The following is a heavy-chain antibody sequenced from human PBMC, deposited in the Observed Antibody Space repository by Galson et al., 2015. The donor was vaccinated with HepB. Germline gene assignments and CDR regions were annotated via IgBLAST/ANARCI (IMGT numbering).Heavy chain of an antibody. V-gene: IGHV3-30-3*01. J-gene: IGHJ4*02. D-gene: IGHD3-22*01. CDR1: GFTFGSYA. Sequence: SLRLSCAASGFTFGSYAMHWVRQAPGKGLEWVAVISYDGSNKNYADSVNGRYTISRENSKNTLYLQVNSLQADDTAVYYWARAGYKTNGGYTHYWGQGNLVTLSS. CDR2: ISYDGSNK. CDR3: ARAGYKTNGGYTHY.